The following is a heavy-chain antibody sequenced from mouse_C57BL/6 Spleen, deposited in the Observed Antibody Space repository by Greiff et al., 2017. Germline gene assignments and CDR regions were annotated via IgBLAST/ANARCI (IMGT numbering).Heavy chain of an antibody. D-gene: IGHD1-1*02. J-gene: IGHJ2*01. Sequence: EVQLQQSGAELVKPGASVKLSCTASGFNIKDYYMHWVKQRTEQGLEWIGRIDPEDGGTKYAPKFQGKATITADTSSNTAYLQLSSLTAEETAVYYCARVDGDYFDDWGKGNTLTVSS. CDR3: ARVDGDYFDD. CDR1: GFNIKDYY. CDR2: IDPEDGGT. V-gene: IGHV14-2*01.